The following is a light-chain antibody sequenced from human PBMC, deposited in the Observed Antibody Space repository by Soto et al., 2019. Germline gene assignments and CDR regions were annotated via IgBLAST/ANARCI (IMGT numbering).Light chain of an antibody. Sequence: QSVLTQPASVSGSPGQLITIPCTGTSSDVGGYNHVSWYQLHPGKAPKLIIYEVSNRPSGVSNRFSGSKSGNTASLTISGLQAEDEADYYCSSYASTTAYLFGTGTKVTVL. CDR3: SSYASTTAYL. CDR2: EVS. CDR1: SSDVGGYNH. J-gene: IGLJ1*01. V-gene: IGLV2-14*01.